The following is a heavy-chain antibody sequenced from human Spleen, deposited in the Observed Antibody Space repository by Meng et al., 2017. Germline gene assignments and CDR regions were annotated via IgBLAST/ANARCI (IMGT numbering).Heavy chain of an antibody. Sequence: QVQLQESGPGLVMPSETLSLTCTVSGGSISSYYWSWIRQPPGRGLEWIGYIYYSGSTNYNPSLKSRVTISVDTSKNQFSLKLSSVTAADTAVYYCARSWGSSGYYYYFQNWGQGTLVTVSS. CDR3: ARSWGSSGYYYYFQN. D-gene: IGHD3-22*01. J-gene: IGHJ1*01. CDR2: IYYSGST. CDR1: GGSISSYY. V-gene: IGHV4-59*01.